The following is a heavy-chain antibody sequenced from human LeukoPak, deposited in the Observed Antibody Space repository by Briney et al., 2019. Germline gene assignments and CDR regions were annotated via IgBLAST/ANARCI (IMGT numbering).Heavy chain of an antibody. D-gene: IGHD2-2*01. V-gene: IGHV4-4*02. CDR3: AREADGAMGPNFDY. CDR1: GGSISSNNW. J-gene: IGHJ4*02. Sequence: SETLSLTCAVSGGSISSNNWWHWVRQPPGKGLEWIGEIYHSGRTNYNPSLMSRVTISVDKSKNQFSLKLSSVTAADTAVYYCAREADGAMGPNFDYWGQGTLVTVSS. CDR2: IYHSGRT.